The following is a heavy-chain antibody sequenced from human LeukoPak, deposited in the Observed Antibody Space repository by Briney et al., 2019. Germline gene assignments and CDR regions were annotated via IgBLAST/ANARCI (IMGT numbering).Heavy chain of an antibody. CDR3: TKDQRWDVPHYSDY. CDR1: GFTFSTYA. V-gene: IGHV3-23*01. D-gene: IGHD1-26*01. CDR2: ISGSGGRT. J-gene: IGHJ4*02. Sequence: GGSLRLSCAASGFTFSTYAMSWVRQAPGKGLEWVSGISGSGGRTHYADSVKGRFTISRDNSKNTLDLQMNSLRAEDTATYYCTKDQRWDVPHYSDYWGQGTLVTVSP.